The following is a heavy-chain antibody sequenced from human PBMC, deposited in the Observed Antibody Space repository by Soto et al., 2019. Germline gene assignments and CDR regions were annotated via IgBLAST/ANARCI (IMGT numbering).Heavy chain of an antibody. D-gene: IGHD1-7*01. CDR3: ARSNWNYVRTLDY. CDR2: IDHSGHT. CDR1: SVSVSGSYW. V-gene: IGHV4-4*02. J-gene: IGHJ4*02. Sequence: QVQIQESGPGLVKPSGTLSLACSVSSVSVSGSYWCAWVRHPPGKGLEWIGEIDHSGHTNYNPSLKSRVTMSLDNSKNQFSLNLRSVTAADTAVYYCARSNWNYVRTLDYWGQGPQVIVSS.